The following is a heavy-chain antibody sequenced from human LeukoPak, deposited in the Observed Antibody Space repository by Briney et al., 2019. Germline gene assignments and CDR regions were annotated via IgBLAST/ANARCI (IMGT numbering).Heavy chain of an antibody. Sequence: SETLSLTCTVSGGSISSGDYYWSWIRQPPGKGLEWIGYICYSGSTYYNPSLKSRVTISVDTSKNQFSLKLSSVTAADTAVYYCARGGDGYNRRHYYYYMDVWGKGTTVTVSS. CDR3: ARGGDGYNRRHYYYYMDV. CDR1: GGSISSGDYY. J-gene: IGHJ6*03. V-gene: IGHV4-30-4*08. D-gene: IGHD5-24*01. CDR2: ICYSGST.